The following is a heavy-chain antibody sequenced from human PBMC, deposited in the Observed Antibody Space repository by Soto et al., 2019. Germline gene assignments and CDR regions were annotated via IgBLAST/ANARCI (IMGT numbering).Heavy chain of an antibody. J-gene: IGHJ4*02. CDR2: ISGSGGST. CDR1: GFTFSSYA. Sequence: QAGGSLRLSCAASGFTFSSYAMSWVRQAPGKGLEWVSAISGSGGSTYYADSVKGRFTISRDNSKNTLYLQMNSLRAEDTAVYYCAKAEQQLVHFDYWGQGTLVTVSS. V-gene: IGHV3-23*01. CDR3: AKAEQQLVHFDY. D-gene: IGHD6-13*01.